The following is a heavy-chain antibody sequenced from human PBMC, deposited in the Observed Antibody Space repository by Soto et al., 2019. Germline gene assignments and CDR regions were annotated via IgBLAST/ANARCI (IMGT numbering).Heavy chain of an antibody. CDR1: AFNFSNYN. CDR3: ARYDYSSRWFDP. J-gene: IGHJ5*02. V-gene: IGHV3-48*01. CDR2: ISSTSSTI. D-gene: IGHD3-10*01. Sequence: GGSLRLSCAASAFNFSNYNMNWVRQVPGKGLEWVSYISSTSSTIKYADSVKGRFTVSRDNAKNSLYLQMNSLRVEDTAVYYCARYDYSSRWFDPWSQGTLVTVYS.